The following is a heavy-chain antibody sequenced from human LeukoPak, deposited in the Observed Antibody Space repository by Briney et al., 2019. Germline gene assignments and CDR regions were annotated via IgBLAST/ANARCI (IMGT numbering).Heavy chain of an antibody. V-gene: IGHV3-7*01. CDR1: GFSFSNYW. CDR2: IGHDGSEK. Sequence: GGSLRPSCAASGFSFSNYWMSWVRQAPGKGLEWVANIGHDGSEKNYVDSVKGRFTISRDNAKNSLYLQMSSLRAEDTAVYYCARRGGPGDYWGQGTLVTVSS. J-gene: IGHJ4*02. CDR3: ARRGGPGDY.